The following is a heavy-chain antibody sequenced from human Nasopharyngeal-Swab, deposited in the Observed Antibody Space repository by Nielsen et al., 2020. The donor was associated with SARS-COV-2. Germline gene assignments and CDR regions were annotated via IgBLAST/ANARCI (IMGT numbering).Heavy chain of an antibody. V-gene: IGHV3-23*01. CDR1: GFTFSSYA. CDR2: ISGSGGST. J-gene: IGHJ2*01. Sequence: GESLKISCTASGFTFSSYAMSWVRQAPGRGLEWVSVISGSGGSTYYADSVKGRFTVSRDNSKNTLYLQMNSLRAEDTAVYYCARASSGYDEWYFDLWGRGTLVTVSS. D-gene: IGHD5-12*01. CDR3: ARASSGYDEWYFDL.